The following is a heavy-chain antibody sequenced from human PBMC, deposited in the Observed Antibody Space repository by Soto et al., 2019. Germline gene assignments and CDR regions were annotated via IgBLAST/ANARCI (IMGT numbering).Heavy chain of an antibody. Sequence: QVQLVESGGGVVHPGSSLRLSCEPSGFSLSNHVMHWVRQTPGKGLEWVSLISHDEGNKDYADSVKGRYTISRDISRNTLYLQVNSLRGEDTALYYCAREDESSGHAGTFHLWGQGTLVTVSS. CDR3: AREDESSGHAGTFHL. V-gene: IGHV3-30-3*01. CDR2: ISHDEGNK. CDR1: GFSLSNHV. D-gene: IGHD3-22*01. J-gene: IGHJ1*01.